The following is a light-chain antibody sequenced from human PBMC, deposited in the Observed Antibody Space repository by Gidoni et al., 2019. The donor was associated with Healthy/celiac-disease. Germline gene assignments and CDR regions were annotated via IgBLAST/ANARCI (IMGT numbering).Light chain of an antibody. CDR1: QSISSW. CDR2: DAS. Sequence: DIQMTQSPSTLSASVGYRVTITCRASQSISSWLAWYQQKPGKAPKLLIYDASSLESGVPSRFSGSGSGTEFTLTISSLQPDDFATYYCQQYNSYWRTFXQXTKVXIK. V-gene: IGKV1-5*01. CDR3: QQYNSYWRT. J-gene: IGKJ1*01.